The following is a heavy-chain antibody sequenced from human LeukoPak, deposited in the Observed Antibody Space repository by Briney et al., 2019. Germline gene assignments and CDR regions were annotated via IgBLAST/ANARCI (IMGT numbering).Heavy chain of an antibody. CDR2: KHNNRGNT. V-gene: IGHV1-8*01. CDR1: GYTYTSYD. J-gene: IGHJ6*01. Sequence: ASVTVSCKASGYTYTSYDINWVRPASGQGLEWMGCKHNNRGNTGYAQKFQGRVTKPRNTPIRTASMAVNGLRSVDTAVYYGARGAVVPAAMSPYYYYGMDVWEQGITVTVSA. D-gene: IGHD2-2*01. CDR3: ARGAVVPAAMSPYYYYGMDV.